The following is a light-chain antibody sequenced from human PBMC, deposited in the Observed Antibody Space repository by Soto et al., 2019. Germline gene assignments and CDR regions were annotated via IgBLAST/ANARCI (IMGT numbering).Light chain of an antibody. CDR1: QSVGSN. CDR3: QQYDNWPIT. V-gene: IGKV3-15*01. Sequence: DIVMTPSPATLSVSPGEGATLSCRASQSVGSNLAWYQQKPAQAPRLFIYGASTRATAIPPRFSGSGSGTEFTLTISSLQSEDFAVYYCQQYDNWPITFGQGTRLEIK. J-gene: IGKJ5*01. CDR2: GAS.